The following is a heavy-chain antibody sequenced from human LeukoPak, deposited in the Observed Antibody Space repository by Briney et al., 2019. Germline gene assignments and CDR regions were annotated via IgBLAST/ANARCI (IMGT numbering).Heavy chain of an antibody. D-gene: IGHD4-17*01. J-gene: IGHJ4*02. CDR1: GFTFTSYS. CDR3: ARDLYGDYAYDY. Sequence: GGSLRLSCAASGFTFTSYSMNWVRQAPGKGLEGVSSIIGSGSYIYYADSVKGRFTISRDNAKNSLYLQMSSLRAEDTAVYYCARDLYGDYAYDYWGQGTLVTVSS. V-gene: IGHV3-21*01. CDR2: IIGSGSYI.